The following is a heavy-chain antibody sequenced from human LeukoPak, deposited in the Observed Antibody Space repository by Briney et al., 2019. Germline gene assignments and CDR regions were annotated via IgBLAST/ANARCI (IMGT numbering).Heavy chain of an antibody. CDR2: ISGSGGST. CDR3: AKCGTIFGVVIYLDY. Sequence: PGGSLRLSCAASGFTFSSYAMSWVRQAPGKGLEWVSAISGSGGSTYYADPVKGRFTISRDNSKNTLYLQMNSLRAEDTAVYYCAKCGTIFGVVIYLDYWGQGTLVTVSS. V-gene: IGHV3-23*01. CDR1: GFTFSSYA. D-gene: IGHD3-3*01. J-gene: IGHJ4*02.